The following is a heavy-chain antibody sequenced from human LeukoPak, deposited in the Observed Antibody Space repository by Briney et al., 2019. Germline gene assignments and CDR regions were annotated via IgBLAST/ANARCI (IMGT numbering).Heavy chain of an antibody. Sequence: SETLSLTCTVSGGSISSSSYYWGWIRQPPGKGLEWIGSIYYSGSTYYNPSLKSRVTISVDTSKNQLSLKLSSVTAADTAVYYCARRARISIAVAGYFDYWGQGTLVTVSS. CDR1: GGSISSSSYY. CDR3: ARRARISIAVAGYFDY. D-gene: IGHD6-19*01. J-gene: IGHJ4*02. V-gene: IGHV4-39*01. CDR2: IYYSGST.